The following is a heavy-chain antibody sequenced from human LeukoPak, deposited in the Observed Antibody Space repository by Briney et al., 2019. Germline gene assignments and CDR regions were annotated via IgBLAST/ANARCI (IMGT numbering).Heavy chain of an antibody. CDR2: MNPNSGAT. D-gene: IGHD6-13*01. CDR3: ARDGRGAAAPGDPLDL. J-gene: IGHJ3*01. CDR1: GYTFSNHD. Sequence: ASVKVSCKASGYTFSNHDFNWMRQATGQGLEWMGWMNPNSGATGYAQKFQGRVTMTRDTSITTAYMELSSLTSEDTAVYYCARDGRGAAAPGDPLDLWGQGTTVTVSS. V-gene: IGHV1-8*01.